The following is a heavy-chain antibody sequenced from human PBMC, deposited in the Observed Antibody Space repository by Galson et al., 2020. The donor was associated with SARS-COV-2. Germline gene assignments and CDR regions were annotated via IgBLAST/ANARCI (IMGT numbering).Heavy chain of an antibody. CDR3: ARVGGWFRKFWQRNLFDP. Sequence: SETLSLTCAVSGGSISSSDYSWSWIRQPPGKGLEWLGYIFHTGSPYYTPSLQSRVTISVDRSKNQFSLNLNSVTAADTAVYYCARVGGWFRKFWQRNLFDPWGQGILVTVSS. D-gene: IGHD3-10*01. V-gene: IGHV4-30-2*01. CDR2: IFHTGSP. J-gene: IGHJ5*02. CDR1: GGSISSSDYS.